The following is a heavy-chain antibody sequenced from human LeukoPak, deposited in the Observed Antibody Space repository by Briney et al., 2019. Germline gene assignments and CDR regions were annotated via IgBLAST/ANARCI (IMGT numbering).Heavy chain of an antibody. Sequence: RGSLRLSSAPSRFTPTGYAMNSGPQTPGKGLWWVSAISGTVGSTSYAHSVRGRFTISRDNSKNTLYLRMNRLRAEETAIYYCAKPTIAVAGTDWIDAFDIWGEGTMVTVSS. CDR3: AKPTIAVAGTDWIDAFDI. CDR1: RFTPTGYA. V-gene: IGHV3-23*01. J-gene: IGHJ3*02. CDR2: ISGTVGST. D-gene: IGHD6-19*01.